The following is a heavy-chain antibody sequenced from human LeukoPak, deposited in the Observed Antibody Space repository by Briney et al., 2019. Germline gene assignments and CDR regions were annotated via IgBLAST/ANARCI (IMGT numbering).Heavy chain of an antibody. J-gene: IGHJ4*02. D-gene: IGHD6-19*01. CDR1: GFTFSSYG. V-gene: IGHV3-23*01. CDR3: AKRVAHSSGAYWDY. CDR2: ISGGGGGT. Sequence: GGSLRLSCEASGFTFSSYGMSWVRQAPGKGLEWVSAISGGGGGTYYADSVKGRFTISRDNSKNTLYPQMNSLRAEDAAVYFCAKRVAHSSGAYWDYWGQGTLVTVSS.